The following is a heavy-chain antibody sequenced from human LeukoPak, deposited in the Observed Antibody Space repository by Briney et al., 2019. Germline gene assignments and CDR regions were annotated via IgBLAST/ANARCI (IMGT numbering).Heavy chain of an antibody. Sequence: SVKVSCKASGGTFNSYAISSVRQAPGQGLEWMGAVIPIFSTTNYAQKFQGRVAITTDESTNTAYMELTSLKSEDTAVYYCARAPPKQLLHLYWGQGTLVTVSS. V-gene: IGHV1-69*05. CDR3: ARAPPKQLLHLY. J-gene: IGHJ4*02. D-gene: IGHD6-13*01. CDR2: VIPIFSTT. CDR1: GGTFNSYA.